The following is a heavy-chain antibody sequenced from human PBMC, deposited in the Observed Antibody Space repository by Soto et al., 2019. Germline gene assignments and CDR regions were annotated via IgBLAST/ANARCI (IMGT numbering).Heavy chain of an antibody. V-gene: IGHV4-34*01. CDR3: ARGRDIVAKIRVLGMDV. D-gene: IGHD5-12*01. Sequence: QVQLQQWGAGLLKPSETLSLTCAVYGGSFSGYYWSWIRQPPGTGLELFGEINHSGSTNYNPSLKSLVTISVYACMNELSLKMSSVAAADTAVYYCARGRDIVAKIRVLGMDVWGQGTTVTVAS. CDR2: INHSGST. CDR1: GGSFSGYY. J-gene: IGHJ6*02.